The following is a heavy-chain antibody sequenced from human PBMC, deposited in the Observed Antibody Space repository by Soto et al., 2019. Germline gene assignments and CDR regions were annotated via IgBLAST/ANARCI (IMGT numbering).Heavy chain of an antibody. CDR1: GGSISSGDYY. CDR2: IYYSGST. D-gene: IGHD4-17*01. CDR3: AREGTTVTSEIDY. Sequence: QVQLQESGPGLVKPSQTLSLTCTVSGGSISSGDYYWSWIRQPPGKGQEWIGYIYYSGSTYYNPSLKSRVTISVDTSKNQFSLKLSSVTAADTAVYYCAREGTTVTSEIDYWGQGTLVTVSS. J-gene: IGHJ4*02. V-gene: IGHV4-30-4*01.